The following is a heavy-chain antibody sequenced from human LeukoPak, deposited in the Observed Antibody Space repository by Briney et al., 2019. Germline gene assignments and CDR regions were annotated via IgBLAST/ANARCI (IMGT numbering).Heavy chain of an antibody. CDR1: GFTFSSYG. CDR3: ARLLLELWFDP. CDR2: ISYDGSNK. D-gene: IGHD1-7*01. V-gene: IGHV3-30*19. Sequence: GGSLRLSCAASGFTFSSYGMHWVRQAPGKGPEWVAVISYDGSNKYYADSVKGRFTISRDNSKNTLYLQMNSLRAEDTAVYYCARLLLELWFDPWGQGTLVTVSS. J-gene: IGHJ5*02.